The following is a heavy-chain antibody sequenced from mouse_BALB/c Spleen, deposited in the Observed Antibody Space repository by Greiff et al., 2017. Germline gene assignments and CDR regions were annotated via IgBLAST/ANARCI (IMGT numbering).Heavy chain of an antibody. D-gene: IGHD2-1*01. Sequence: EVQGVESGGDLVKPGGSLKLSCAASGFTFSSYGMSWVRQTPDKRLEWVATISSGGSYTYYPDSVKGRFTISRDNAKNTLYLQMSSLKSEDTAMYYCARHEGYGNYDYAMDYWGQGTSVTVSS. CDR3: ARHEGYGNYDYAMDY. V-gene: IGHV5-6*01. CDR1: GFTFSSYG. CDR2: ISSGGSYT. J-gene: IGHJ4*01.